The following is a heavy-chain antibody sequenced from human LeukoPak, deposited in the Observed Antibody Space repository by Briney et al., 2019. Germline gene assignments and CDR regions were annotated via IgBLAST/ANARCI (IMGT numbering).Heavy chain of an antibody. CDR3: ARAVVLGTYYYDSSGYYSVNYYYYMDV. Sequence: ASVKVSCKASGGTFSSYAISWVRQAPGQGLEWMGGIIPIFGTANYAQKFQGRVTITTDESTSTAYMELSSLRSEDTAVYYCARAVVLGTYYYDSSGYYSVNYYYYMDVWGKGTTVTVSS. J-gene: IGHJ6*03. CDR1: GGTFSSYA. V-gene: IGHV1-69*05. D-gene: IGHD3-22*01. CDR2: IIPIFGTA.